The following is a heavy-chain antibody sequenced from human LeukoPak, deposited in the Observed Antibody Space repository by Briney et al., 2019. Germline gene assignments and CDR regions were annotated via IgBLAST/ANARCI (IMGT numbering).Heavy chain of an antibody. CDR3: ARDEVKGPLRGNAFDI. J-gene: IGHJ3*02. D-gene: IGHD3-16*01. CDR2: TYYRSKWYN. CDR1: GDSVSSNSAA. V-gene: IGHV6-1*01. Sequence: SQTLSLTCAISGDSVSSNSAAWNWIRQSPSRGLEWLGRTYYRSKWYNDYSVSVKSLITINPDTSKNQFSLQLNSVTPEDTAVYYCARDEVKGPLRGNAFDIWGQGTMVTVSS.